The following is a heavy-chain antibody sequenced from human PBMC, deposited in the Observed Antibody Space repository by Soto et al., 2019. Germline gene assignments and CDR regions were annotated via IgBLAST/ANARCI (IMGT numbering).Heavy chain of an antibody. CDR1: GGTFSSYA. Sequence: QVQLVQSGAEVKKPGSSVKVSCKASGGTFSSYAISWVRQAPGQGLEWMGGIIPIFGTANYAQKFQGRVTITAXXSXSXXYMELSSLRSEDTAVYYCARDGYSYGYEGRYYFDYWGQGTLVTVSS. V-gene: IGHV1-69*12. CDR3: ARDGYSYGYEGRYYFDY. CDR2: IIPIFGTA. D-gene: IGHD5-18*01. J-gene: IGHJ4*02.